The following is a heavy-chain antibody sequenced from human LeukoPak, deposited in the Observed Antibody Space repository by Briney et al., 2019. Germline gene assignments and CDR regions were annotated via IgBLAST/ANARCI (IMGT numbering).Heavy chain of an antibody. CDR1: GGSISSSNYY. CDR3: ARRGRYSSSWFDNWFDP. V-gene: IGHV4-39*07. D-gene: IGHD6-13*01. CDR2: INHSGST. Sequence: SETLSLTCTVSGGSISSSNYYWAWIRQPPGKGLEWIGEINHSGSTNYNPSLKSRVTISVDTSKNQFSLKLSSVTAADTAVYYCARRGRYSSSWFDNWFDPWGQGTLVTVSS. J-gene: IGHJ5*02.